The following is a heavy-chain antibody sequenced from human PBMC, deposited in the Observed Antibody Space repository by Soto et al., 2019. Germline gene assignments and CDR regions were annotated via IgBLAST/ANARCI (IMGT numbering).Heavy chain of an antibody. CDR3: ARQGFGPLHGLVAV. CDR1: GGSISSYY. J-gene: IGHJ6*02. D-gene: IGHD3-10*01. Sequence: QVQLQESGPGLVKPSETLSLSCTVSGGSISSYYWSWFRQSPGKRMEWIGYVHHSWGSSYNPSLQRRVAISLDTSRSQFALKVTSVTATDTAVYYCARQGFGPLHGLVAVWGQGTTVTVSS. CDR2: VHHSWGS. V-gene: IGHV4-59*08.